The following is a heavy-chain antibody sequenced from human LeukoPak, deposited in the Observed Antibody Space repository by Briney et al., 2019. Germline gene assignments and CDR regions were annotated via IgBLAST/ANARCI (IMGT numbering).Heavy chain of an antibody. D-gene: IGHD5-18*01. Sequence: PGGSLRLSCTAFGFTFGDYVMSWVRQAPGKGLEWVGFIRSKAYGGTTEYAASVKGRFTISRDDSKSIVHLQMNSLKSEDTAVYYCTNSGYSYGQYYFDYWGQGTLVTVSS. V-gene: IGHV3-49*04. CDR1: GFTFGDYV. J-gene: IGHJ4*02. CDR3: TNSGYSYGQYYFDY. CDR2: IRSKAYGGTT.